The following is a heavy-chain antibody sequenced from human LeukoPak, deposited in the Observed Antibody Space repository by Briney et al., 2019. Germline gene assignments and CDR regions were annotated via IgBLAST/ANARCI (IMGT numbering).Heavy chain of an antibody. D-gene: IGHD2-2*01. J-gene: IGHJ5*02. CDR1: GFTFSDYE. CDR3: AGGPKQQLLWGRASNGFDP. Sequence: GGSLRLSCVASGFTFSDYEMNWVRQAPGKGLEWVSYISSGGSSIFYADSVKGRLTISRDNAKNSLYLQMNSLRAEDTAVYYCAGGPKQQLLWGRASNGFDPWGQGTLVTVSS. CDR2: ISSGGSSI. V-gene: IGHV3-48*03.